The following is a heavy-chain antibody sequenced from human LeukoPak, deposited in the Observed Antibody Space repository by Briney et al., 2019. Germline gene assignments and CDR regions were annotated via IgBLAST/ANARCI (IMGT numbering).Heavy chain of an antibody. CDR1: GFTFTSDW. V-gene: IGHV3-7*01. CDR3: ARERCSSTSCHFDY. Sequence: GESLRLSCAASGFTFTSDWMSWVRQTPGRGLEWVANINQDGSVKYYVDSVKGRFTISRDNAKNSVFLQMNSLRAEDTAVYYCARERCSSTSCHFDYWGQGTLVTVSS. CDR2: INQDGSVK. J-gene: IGHJ4*02. D-gene: IGHD2-2*01.